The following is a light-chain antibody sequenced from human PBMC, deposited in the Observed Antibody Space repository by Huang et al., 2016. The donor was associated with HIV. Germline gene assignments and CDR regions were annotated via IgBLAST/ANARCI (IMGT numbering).Light chain of an antibody. CDR1: QSVGSK. CDR2: GAS. J-gene: IGKJ2*01. Sequence: DTVMTQTPATLSVSPGVRATLSCRASQSVGSKLAWFQQKPGQAPGLLIHGASTRATGIPARFSGSGSGTEFTLTISSLQSEDFAVYYCQQYNNWPYTFGQGTKLEIK. CDR3: QQYNNWPYT. V-gene: IGKV3-15*01.